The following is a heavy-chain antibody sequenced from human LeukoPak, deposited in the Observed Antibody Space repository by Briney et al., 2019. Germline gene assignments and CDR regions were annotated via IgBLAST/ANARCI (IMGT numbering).Heavy chain of an antibody. CDR1: GFTFSSYG. D-gene: IGHD5-18*01. J-gene: IGHJ4*02. CDR3: AKRDTAMVTGSHFDY. CDR2: IRYDGSNK. Sequence: PGGSLRLSCAASGFTFSSYGMHWVRQAPGKGLEWVAFIRYDGSNKYYADSVKGRFTISRDNSKNTLYLQMNSLRAEDTAVYYCAKRDTAMVTGSHFDYWGQGTLVTVSS. V-gene: IGHV3-30*02.